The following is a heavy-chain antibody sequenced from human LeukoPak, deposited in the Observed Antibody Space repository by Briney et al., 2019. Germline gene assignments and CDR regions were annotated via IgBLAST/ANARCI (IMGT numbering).Heavy chain of an antibody. D-gene: IGHD4-17*01. J-gene: IGHJ6*02. V-gene: IGHV3-66*01. Sequence: GGSLRLSCAASGFTVSSNYMSWVRQAPGKGLEWVSVIYSGGSTYYADSVKGRFTISRDNSKNTQYLQMNSLRAEDTAVYYCARGPPHDYGDYAGLMDVWGQGTTVTVSS. CDR2: IYSGGST. CDR1: GFTVSSNY. CDR3: ARGPPHDYGDYAGLMDV.